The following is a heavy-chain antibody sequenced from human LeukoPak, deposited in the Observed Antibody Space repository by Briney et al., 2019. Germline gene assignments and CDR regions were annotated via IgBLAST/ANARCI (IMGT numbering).Heavy chain of an antibody. V-gene: IGHV3-53*01. CDR2: TYTGGNS. CDR3: AREYYYDSSGYCFDY. D-gene: IGHD3-22*01. J-gene: IGHJ4*02. CDR1: GFTVSSIH. Sequence: GGSLRLSCAASGFTVSSIHMVWVRQAPGKGLEWVSVTYTGGNSYYADSVKGRFIISRDISKNTLYLQMNSLRAEDTAVYYCAREYYYDSSGYCFDYWGQGTLVTVSS.